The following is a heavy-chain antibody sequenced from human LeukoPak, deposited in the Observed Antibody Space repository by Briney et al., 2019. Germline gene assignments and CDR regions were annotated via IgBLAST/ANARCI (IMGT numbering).Heavy chain of an antibody. D-gene: IGHD5-18*01. V-gene: IGHV3-23*01. J-gene: IGHJ4*02. CDR3: AKDLTYSYGEIY. CDR2: ISGSGGST. Sequence: GGSLRLSCAVSGLTSSHFWMTWVRQAPGKGLEWVSAISGSGGSTYYADSVKGRFTISRDNSKNTLYLQMNSLRAEDTAVYYCAKDLTYSYGEIYWGQGTLVTVSS. CDR1: GLTSSHFW.